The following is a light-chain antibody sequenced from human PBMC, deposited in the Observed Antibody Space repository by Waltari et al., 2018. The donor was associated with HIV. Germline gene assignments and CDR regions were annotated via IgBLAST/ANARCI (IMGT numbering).Light chain of an antibody. CDR3: QQYYSTPPHT. CDR1: QSVLYNSKNKHQ. CDR2: WAS. V-gene: IGKV4-1*01. J-gene: IGKJ4*01. Sequence: DIVMTQSPEFLAVSLGERATVHCKDSQSVLYNSKNKHQLAWYQQKPGQPPKMLIDWASTRESGVPDRFIGNGSGTDFTLTISSLQAEDVAVYYCQQYYSTPPHTFGGGTKVDLK.